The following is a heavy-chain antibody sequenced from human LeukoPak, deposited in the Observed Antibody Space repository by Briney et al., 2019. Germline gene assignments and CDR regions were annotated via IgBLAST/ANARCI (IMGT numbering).Heavy chain of an antibody. CDR2: IYYSGST. J-gene: IGHJ6*03. D-gene: IGHD6-6*01. V-gene: IGHV4-59*12. Sequence: SETLSLTCTVSGGSISSYYWSWIRQPPGKGLEWIGNIYYSGSTYYNPSLKSRVTISVDTSKNQFSLNLSSVTAADTAVYYCARERAARRANHYYYYYMDVWGKGTTVTVSS. CDR3: ARERAARRANHYYYYYMDV. CDR1: GGSISSYY.